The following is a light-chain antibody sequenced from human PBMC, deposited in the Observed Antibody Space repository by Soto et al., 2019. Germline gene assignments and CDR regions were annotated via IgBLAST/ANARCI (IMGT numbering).Light chain of an antibody. CDR1: QSVSSRY. J-gene: IGKJ1*01. V-gene: IGKV3-20*01. Sequence: EIVLTQSPGTLSLSPGERATLSCRASQSVSSRYSAWYQQKPGQAPRLLIYGASTRATGIPDRFSGSGSGTDFTLTISRLEPEDFAVYYCQHCGSSPRTFGQGTRVEIK. CDR3: QHCGSSPRT. CDR2: GAS.